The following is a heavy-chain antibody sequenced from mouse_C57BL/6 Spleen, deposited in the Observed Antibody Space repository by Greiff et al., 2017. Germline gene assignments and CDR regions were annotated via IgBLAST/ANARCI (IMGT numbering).Heavy chain of an antibody. D-gene: IGHD3-2*02. CDR2: ISDGGSYT. CDR3: ARDDSSGSFDY. V-gene: IGHV5-4*01. J-gene: IGHJ2*01. CDR1: GFTFSSYA. Sequence: EVQLVESGGGLVKPGGSLKLSCAASGFTFSSYAMSWVRQTPEKRLEWVATISDGGSYTYYPDNVKGRFTISRDNAKNNLYLQMSHLKSEDTAMYYCARDDSSGSFDYWGQGTTLTVSS.